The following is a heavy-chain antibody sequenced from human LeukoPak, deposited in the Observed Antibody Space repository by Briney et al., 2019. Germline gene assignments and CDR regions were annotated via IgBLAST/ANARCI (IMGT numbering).Heavy chain of an antibody. D-gene: IGHD3-22*01. CDR1: GGSISSSSYY. V-gene: IGHV4-39*01. CDR3: ARTLRGLLPRTY. Sequence: SETLSLTRTVSGGSISSSSYYWGWIRQPPGKGLEWIGSIYYTGSTNYNPSLQSRVTISVDTSKNQFSLKLTSVTAADTAVYFCARTLRGLLPRTYWGQGTLVTVSS. CDR2: IYYTGST. J-gene: IGHJ4*02.